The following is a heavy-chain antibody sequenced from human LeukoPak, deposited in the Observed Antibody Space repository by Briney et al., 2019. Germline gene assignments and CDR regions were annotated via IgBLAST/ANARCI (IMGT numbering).Heavy chain of an antibody. CDR3: VRDLGVDTSMIFFDY. J-gene: IGHJ4*02. D-gene: IGHD5-18*01. V-gene: IGHV1-18*01. CDR2: ISAYNGNT. CDR1: GYTFTSFG. Sequence: SVKVSCKASGYTFTSFGISWVRQAPGQGLEWMGWISAYNGNTNSAQKFQGRVTMTTDTSTSTAYMELRSLRSDDTAVFYCVRDLGVDTSMIFFDYWGQGTLVTVSS.